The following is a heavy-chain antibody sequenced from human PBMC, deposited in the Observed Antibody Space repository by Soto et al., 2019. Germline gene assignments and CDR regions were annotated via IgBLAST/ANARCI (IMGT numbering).Heavy chain of an antibody. CDR3: ATSDPYGDYTGGRLDY. D-gene: IGHD4-17*01. V-gene: IGHV4-31*03. CDR2: IYYSGST. J-gene: IGHJ4*02. Sequence: PSETMSLTCTVSDGSISSVGYYWSWIRQHPGKGLEWIGYIYYSGSTYYNPSLKSRVTISVDTSKNQFSLKLSSVTAADTAVYYCATSDPYGDYTGGRLDYWGQGTLVTVSS. CDR1: DGSISSVGYY.